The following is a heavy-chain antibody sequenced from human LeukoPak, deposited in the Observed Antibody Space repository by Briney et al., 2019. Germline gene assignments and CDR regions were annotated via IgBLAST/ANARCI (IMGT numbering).Heavy chain of an antibody. J-gene: IGHJ4*02. CDR3: ARRLGGSSEGYEF. CDR2: INPNNGGT. D-gene: IGHD1-26*01. Sequence: GASVKVSCMASGYTFTDPTEYYIHWVRQAPGQGLEWMGWINPNNGGTKYAQKFQGRVTMTRDMSMNTAYMELSSLTSDDTAVYYCARRLGGSSEGYEFWGQGPLVTVSS. CDR1: GYTFTDPTEYY. V-gene: IGHV1-2*02.